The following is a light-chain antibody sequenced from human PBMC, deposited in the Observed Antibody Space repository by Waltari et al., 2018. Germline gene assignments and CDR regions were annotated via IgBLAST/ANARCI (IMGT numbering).Light chain of an antibody. V-gene: IGLV2-8*01. CDR2: EVN. Sequence: QSALTQPPSASGSPGQAITISCTGTSSYVGAYNYVSWYQQHPGKGPKLIIYEVNRRPSGVPHRFSGSKSGNTASLTVSGLQAEDEADYYCSSFTVSTHVIFGGGTKLTVL. J-gene: IGLJ2*01. CDR3: SSFTVSTHVI. CDR1: SSYVGAYNY.